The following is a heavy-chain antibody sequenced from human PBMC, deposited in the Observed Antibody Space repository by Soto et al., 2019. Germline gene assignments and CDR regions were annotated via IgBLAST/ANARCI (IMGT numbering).Heavy chain of an antibody. CDR1: GFIFSSYG. CDR3: AKDRWAGAHVAYSFDY. CDR2: ISYDGSNK. V-gene: IGHV3-30*18. Sequence: GGSLRLSCAASGFIFSSYGMHWVRQAPGKGLEWVAVISYDGSNKYYVDSVKGRFTISRDNSKNTLYLQMNSLRAEDTAVYYCAKDRWAGAHVAYSFDYWGQGTMVTVSS. J-gene: IGHJ4*02. D-gene: IGHD1-26*01.